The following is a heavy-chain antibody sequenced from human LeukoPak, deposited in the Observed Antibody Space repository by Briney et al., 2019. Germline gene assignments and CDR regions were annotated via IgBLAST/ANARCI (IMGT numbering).Heavy chain of an antibody. CDR1: GFSLSTSGVG. CDR2: IYSNDDK. J-gene: IGHJ5*02. D-gene: IGHD4-17*01. V-gene: IGHV2-5*01. Sequence: SGPTLVNPTQTLTLTCTFSGFSLSTSGVGVGWFRQPPGGALEWLALIYSNDDKYYSPSLRSRLTIAKDTSQTQVVLTMTNMDPVDTATFYCARRRSPSNGDWFDPWGQGTLVTVSS. CDR3: ARRRSPSNGDWFDP.